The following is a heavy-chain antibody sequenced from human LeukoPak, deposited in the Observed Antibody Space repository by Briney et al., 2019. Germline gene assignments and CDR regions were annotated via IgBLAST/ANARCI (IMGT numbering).Heavy chain of an antibody. V-gene: IGHV1-46*01. Sequence: SVTVSCKASGYTFTSYYMHWVRQAPGQGLEWMGIINPSGGSTSYAQKFQGRVNKTTDMSTRTVYMELSSLRSEDTAVYYCARDTPLGAVDYWPQETLVTVFS. CDR1: GYTFTSYY. CDR2: INPSGGST. D-gene: IGHD1-26*01. CDR3: ARDTPLGAVDY. J-gene: IGHJ4*02.